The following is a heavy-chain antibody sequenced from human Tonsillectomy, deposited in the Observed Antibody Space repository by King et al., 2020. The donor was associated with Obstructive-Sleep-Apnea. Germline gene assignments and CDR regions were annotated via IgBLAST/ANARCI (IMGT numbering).Heavy chain of an antibody. D-gene: IGHD2/OR15-2a*01. CDR1: GASISRNY. Sequence: VQLQESGPGLVKPSETLSLTCTVSGASISRNYWSWIRQSPGTGLEWIGYIYHTGNTNYNPSLRSRVTISVDTSKNQFSLKLNSVTAADTALYYCARHESDVIVTALDYWGRGTPVTVSS. V-gene: IGHV4-59*08. J-gene: IGHJ4*02. CDR3: ARHESDVIVTALDY. CDR2: IYHTGNT.